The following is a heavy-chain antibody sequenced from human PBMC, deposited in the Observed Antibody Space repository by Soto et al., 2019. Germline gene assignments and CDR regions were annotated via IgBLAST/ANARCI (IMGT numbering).Heavy chain of an antibody. CDR3: ARDQEGGYSYGYGHYYYYYMDV. CDR1: GFTFSSYW. J-gene: IGHJ6*03. V-gene: IGHV3-7*01. CDR2: IKQDGSEK. D-gene: IGHD5-18*01. Sequence: GGSLRLSCAASGFTFSSYWMSWVRQAPGKGLEWVANIKQDGSEKYYVDSVKGRFTISRDNAKNSLYLQMNSLRAEDTAVYYCARDQEGGYSYGYGHYYYYYMDVWGKGTTVTVSS.